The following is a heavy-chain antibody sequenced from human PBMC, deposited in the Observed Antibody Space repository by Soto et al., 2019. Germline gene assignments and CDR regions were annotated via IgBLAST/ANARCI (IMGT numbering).Heavy chain of an antibody. D-gene: IGHD3-22*01. CDR1: GFTVSSNY. V-gene: IGHV3-53*02. CDR2: IYSGGST. Sequence: EVQLVETGGGLIQPGGSLRLSCAASGFTVSSNYMSWVRQAPGKGLEWVSVIYSGGSTYYADSVKGRFTISRDNSKNTLYLQMNSLRAEDTAVYYCAREQRYYYDSSGYYPNWGQGTLVTVSS. J-gene: IGHJ4*02. CDR3: AREQRYYYDSSGYYPN.